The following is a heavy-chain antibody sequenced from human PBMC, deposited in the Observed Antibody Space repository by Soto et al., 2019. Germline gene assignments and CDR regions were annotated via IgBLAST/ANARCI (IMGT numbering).Heavy chain of an antibody. CDR1: GGTFSSYA. V-gene: IGHV1-69*13. Sequence: GASVKVSCKASGGTFSSYAISWVRQAPGQGLEWMGGIIPIFGTANYAQKFQGRVTITADESTSTAYMELSSLRSEDTAVYYCARKTRRDGYDRKSYYYYYGMDVWGQGTTVTVSS. J-gene: IGHJ6*02. D-gene: IGHD5-12*01. CDR2: IIPIFGTA. CDR3: ARKTRRDGYDRKSYYYYYGMDV.